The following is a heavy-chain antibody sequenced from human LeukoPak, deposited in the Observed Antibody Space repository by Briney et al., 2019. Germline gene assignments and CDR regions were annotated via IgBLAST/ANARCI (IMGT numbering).Heavy chain of an antibody. D-gene: IGHD4-17*01. J-gene: IGHJ4*02. Sequence: PGGSLRLSCAASGFTFSSYGMHWVRQAPGKGLEWVAFIRYDGSNKYYADSVKGRFTISRDNSKNTLYLQMNSPRAEDTAVYYCAKGGDSGAEVPYFDYWGQGTLVTVSS. CDR2: IRYDGSNK. CDR1: GFTFSSYG. V-gene: IGHV3-30*02. CDR3: AKGGDSGAEVPYFDY.